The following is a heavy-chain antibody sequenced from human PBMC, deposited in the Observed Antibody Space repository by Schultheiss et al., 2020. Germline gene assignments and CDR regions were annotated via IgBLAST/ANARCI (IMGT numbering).Heavy chain of an antibody. CDR3: AISENYYDSSGSKRVNWFDP. J-gene: IGHJ5*02. D-gene: IGHD3-22*01. Sequence: GESLKISCKGSGYSFTSYWIGWVRQMPGKGLEWMGIIYPGDSDTRYSPSFQGQVTISADKSISTAYLQWSSLKASDTAMYYCAISENYYDSSGSKRVNWFDPWGQGTLVTVSS. CDR1: GYSFTSYW. CDR2: IYPGDSDT. V-gene: IGHV5-51*01.